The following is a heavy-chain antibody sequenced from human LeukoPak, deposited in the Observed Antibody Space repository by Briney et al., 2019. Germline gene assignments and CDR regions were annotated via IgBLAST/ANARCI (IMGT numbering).Heavy chain of an antibody. V-gene: IGHV3-53*01. CDR3: ARSLPETAASDY. D-gene: IGHD2-2*01. J-gene: IGHJ4*02. CDR1: GFTVSSNY. Sequence: GGSLRLSCAASGFTVSSNYMSWVRQAPGKGLEWVSVIYSGGSTYYADSVKGRFTISRDNSKNTLYLQMNSLRAEDTAVYYCARSLPETAASDYWGQGTLVTVSS. CDR2: IYSGGST.